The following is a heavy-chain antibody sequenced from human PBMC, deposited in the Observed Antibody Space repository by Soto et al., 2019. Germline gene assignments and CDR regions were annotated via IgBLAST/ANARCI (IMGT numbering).Heavy chain of an antibody. V-gene: IGHV3-48*01. Sequence: GGSLRLSCAASGFTFSSYGMNWVRQAPGKGLEWVSYISSSSSTIYYADSVKGRFTISRDNAKNSLYLQMNSLRAEDTAVYYCASFGAATWGAFDIWGQGTMVTVSS. CDR3: ASFGAATWGAFDI. CDR2: ISSSSSTI. D-gene: IGHD2-15*01. J-gene: IGHJ3*02. CDR1: GFTFSSYG.